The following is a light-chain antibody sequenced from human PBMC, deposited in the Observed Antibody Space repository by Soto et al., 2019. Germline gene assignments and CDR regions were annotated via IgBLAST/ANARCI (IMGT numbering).Light chain of an antibody. V-gene: IGKV1-5*01. CDR3: QQYNSYSSFT. Sequence: DIQMTQSPSTLSASVGDRVTITCRASQSISSWLAWFQQKTGKAPKVLIYDASSLQSGVPSRFSGSGSGTEFTLTISSLQPDDFETYYCQQYNSYSSFTFGQGTKLEIK. J-gene: IGKJ2*01. CDR1: QSISSW. CDR2: DAS.